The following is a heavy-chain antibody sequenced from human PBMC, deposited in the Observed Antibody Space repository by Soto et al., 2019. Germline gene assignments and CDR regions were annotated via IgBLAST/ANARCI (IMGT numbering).Heavy chain of an antibody. V-gene: IGHV3-30-3*01. CDR3: ARKTINIGSRGCIDY. CDR1: GFTFSTYA. J-gene: IGHJ4*02. Sequence: QVQLVESGGGVVQPGRSLRLSCAASGFTFSTYAVYWVRQAPGKGLDWVAVTSYDGSHKYYADSVKGRFTISRDNSENTLYLQMSSLRAEDTAVYYCARKTINIGSRGCIDYWGQGTLVTVSS. D-gene: IGHD1-26*01. CDR2: TSYDGSHK.